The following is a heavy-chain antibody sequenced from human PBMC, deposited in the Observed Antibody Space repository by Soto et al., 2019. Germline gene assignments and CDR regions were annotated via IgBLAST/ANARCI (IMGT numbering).Heavy chain of an antibody. CDR3: ARWWSGSRQGFDP. CDR1: GGSISRGDYY. V-gene: IGHV4-31*03. J-gene: IGHJ5*02. D-gene: IGHD3-3*01. CDR2: IYYSGST. Sequence: QVQLQESGPGLVKPSQTLSLTCTVSGGSISRGDYYWSWIRQHPGKGLEWIGYIYYSGSTYYNPSRKSRVTISVDTSKNQFALKLSSGTAADTAVYYCARWWSGSRQGFDPWGQGTLVTVSS.